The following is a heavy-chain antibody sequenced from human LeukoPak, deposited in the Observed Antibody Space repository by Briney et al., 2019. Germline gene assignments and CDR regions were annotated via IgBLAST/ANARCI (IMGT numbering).Heavy chain of an antibody. CDR3: ARGASYYDSSGYSYFDY. D-gene: IGHD3-22*01. CDR1: GGSISSGGYY. J-gene: IGHJ4*02. CDR2: IYYSGST. V-gene: IGHV4-31*03. Sequence: SETLSLTCTVSGGSISSGGYYWSWIRQHPGKGLEWIGYIYYSGSTYYNPSLKSRVTISVDTSKNQFSLKLSSVTAADTAVYYCARGASYYDSSGYSYFDYWGQGTLVTVSS.